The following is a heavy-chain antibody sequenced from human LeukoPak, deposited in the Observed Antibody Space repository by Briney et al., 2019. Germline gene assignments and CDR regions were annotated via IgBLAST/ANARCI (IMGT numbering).Heavy chain of an antibody. Sequence: SETLSLTCTVSGGSISSSSYYWSWIRQPPGKGLEWIGYIYYSGSTNYNPSLKSRVTISVDTSKNQFSLKLSSVTAADTAVYYCARQIGDDYVWGSYPTSIDYWGQGTLVIVSS. CDR2: IYYSGST. CDR1: GGSISSSSYY. CDR3: ARQIGDDYVWGSYPTSIDY. D-gene: IGHD3-16*01. J-gene: IGHJ4*02. V-gene: IGHV4-61*01.